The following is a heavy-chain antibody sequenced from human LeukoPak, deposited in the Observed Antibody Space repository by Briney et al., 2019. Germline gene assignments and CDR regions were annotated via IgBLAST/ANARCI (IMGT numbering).Heavy chain of an antibody. CDR2: INHSGST. J-gene: IGHJ6*03. D-gene: IGHD2-15*01. Sequence: PSETLSLTCAVYGGSFSGYYWSWIRRPPGKGLEWIGEINHSGSTNYNPSLKSRVTISVDTSKNQFSLKLSSVTAADTAVYYCARKSGPRHYYYMDVWGKGTTVTVSS. CDR1: GGSFSGYY. V-gene: IGHV4-34*01. CDR3: ARKSGPRHYYYMDV.